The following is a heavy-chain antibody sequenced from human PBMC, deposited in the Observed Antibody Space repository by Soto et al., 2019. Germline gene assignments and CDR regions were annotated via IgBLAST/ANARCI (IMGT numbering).Heavy chain of an antibody. CDR2: IIPIFGTA. CDR3: ARGGGVGATTGWD. CDR1: GGTFSSYA. Sequence: QVQLVQSGAEVKKPGSSVKVSCKASGGTFSSYAISWVRQAPGQGLEWMGGIIPIFGTANYAQKFQGRGRIPADKSTSKAYRERSSLKSGDTAVYYCARGGGVGATTGWDWGQGTLVTVSS. D-gene: IGHD1-26*01. V-gene: IGHV1-69*06. J-gene: IGHJ4*02.